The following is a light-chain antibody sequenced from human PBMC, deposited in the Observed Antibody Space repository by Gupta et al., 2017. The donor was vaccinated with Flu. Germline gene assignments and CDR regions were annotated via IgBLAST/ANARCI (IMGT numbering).Light chain of an antibody. Sequence: SPTQPPSLSRSPGYSLPTSCPGTSRDVGAYKYVSWYQQHPGKVPKLRIYEVNNRPSGVSNRFSGSKSGNTASLTIAGLQTEDEANYYCSSYARNTLIFGGGTKLTVL. CDR2: EVN. V-gene: IGLV2-14*01. J-gene: IGLJ2*01. CDR1: SRDVGAYKY. CDR3: SSYARNTLI.